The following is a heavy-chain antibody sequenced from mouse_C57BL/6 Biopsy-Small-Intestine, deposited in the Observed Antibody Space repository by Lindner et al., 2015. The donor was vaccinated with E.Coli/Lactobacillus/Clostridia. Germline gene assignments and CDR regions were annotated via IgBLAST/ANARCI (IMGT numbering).Heavy chain of an antibody. V-gene: IGHV1S61*01. CDR2: INSDIGNI. J-gene: IGHJ4*01. CDR3: ARELVPTTKFDH. D-gene: IGHD1-2*01. Sequence: SVKVSCKASGYTFTSYHIHWVRQAPGQGLEWMGIINSDIGNIHYAQKFRGRVTVTRDTSTSTVYMALSSLTSDDTAVYYCARELVPTTKFDHWGQGTLVTVSS. CDR1: GYTFTSYH.